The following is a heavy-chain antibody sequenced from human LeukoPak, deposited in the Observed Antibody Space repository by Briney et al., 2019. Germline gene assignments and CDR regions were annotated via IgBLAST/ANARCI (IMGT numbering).Heavy chain of an antibody. V-gene: IGHV1-69*13. J-gene: IGHJ4*02. CDR1: GGTFSSYA. Sequence: SVKVSCKASGGTFSSYAISWVRQAPGQGLEWMGGIIPILGTANYAQKFQGRVTITADDSTGTAYMELTSLRSADTAVYYCARSQGYSYGSSYWGQGTLVTVSS. CDR2: IIPILGTA. CDR3: ARSQGYSYGSSY. D-gene: IGHD5-18*01.